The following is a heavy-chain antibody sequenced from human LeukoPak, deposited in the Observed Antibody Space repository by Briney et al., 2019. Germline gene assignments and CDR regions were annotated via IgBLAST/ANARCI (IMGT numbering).Heavy chain of an antibody. CDR2: ISWNSGSI. V-gene: IGHV3-9*01. J-gene: IGHJ4*02. CDR3: AKDTFRFLDTGVNFDY. Sequence: GRSLRLSCAASGFTFDDYAMHWVRQAPGKGLEWVSGISWNSGSIGYADSVKGRFTISRDNAKNSLYLQMNSLRAEDTAVYYCAKDTFRFLDTGVNFDYWGQGTLVTVSS. CDR1: GFTFDDYA. D-gene: IGHD3-3*01.